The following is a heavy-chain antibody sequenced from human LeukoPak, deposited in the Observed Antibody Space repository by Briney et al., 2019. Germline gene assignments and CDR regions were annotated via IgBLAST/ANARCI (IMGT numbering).Heavy chain of an antibody. CDR1: GFTFSNAW. J-gene: IGHJ4*02. Sequence: GGSLRLSCAASGFTFSNAWMSWVRQAPGKGGEGVGRIKSKTDGSTTDYAAPVKGRFTTSRDDSKNTLYLQMNSLKTEDTAVYYCPTHRSTSCYYWGQGTLVTVSS. V-gene: IGHV3-15*01. CDR3: PTHRSTSCYY. D-gene: IGHD2-2*01. CDR2: IKSKTDGSTT.